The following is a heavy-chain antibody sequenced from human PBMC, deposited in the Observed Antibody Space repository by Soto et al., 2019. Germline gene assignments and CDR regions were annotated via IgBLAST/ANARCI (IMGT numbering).Heavy chain of an antibody. Sequence: QVQLQESGPGLVKPSDTLSLTCAVSGYSISNTNWWGWIRQPPGKGLEWIGYIYYSGNTYYNPSLKSRVTMSVDTSKNQFSLKLSSLTAVDTAVYYCARVGASSGNHAYWFDPWGQGTLVTVSS. CDR3: ARVGASSGNHAYWFDP. CDR1: GYSISNTNW. CDR2: IYYSGNT. D-gene: IGHD3-10*01. V-gene: IGHV4-28*03. J-gene: IGHJ5*02.